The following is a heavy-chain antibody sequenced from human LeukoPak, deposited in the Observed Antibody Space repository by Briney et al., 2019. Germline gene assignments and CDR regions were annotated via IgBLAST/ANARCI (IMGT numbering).Heavy chain of an antibody. V-gene: IGHV1-18*01. Sequence: ASVKVSCKASGYTFTSYGISWARQAPGQGLEWMGWISAYNGNTNYAQKLQGRVTMTTDTSTSTAYMELRSLRSDDTAVYYCARGSSDYYDSSGYYYYWGQGTLVTVSS. D-gene: IGHD3-22*01. J-gene: IGHJ4*02. CDR3: ARGSSDYYDSSGYYYY. CDR2: ISAYNGNT. CDR1: GYTFTSYG.